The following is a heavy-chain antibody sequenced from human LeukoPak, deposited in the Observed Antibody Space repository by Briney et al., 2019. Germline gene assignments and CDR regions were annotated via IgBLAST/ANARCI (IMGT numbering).Heavy chain of an antibody. CDR1: GGSVSSGSYY. CDR2: ISYSGST. V-gene: IGHV4-61*01. D-gene: IGHD4-23*01. Sequence: ASETLSLTCTVSGGSVSSGSYYWSWIRQPPGKGLEWIGYISYSGSTNYNPSLKSRVTISEDTSKNQFSLKLSSVTAADTAVYYCAREYGGNSGLYYFDYWGQGTLVTVSS. J-gene: IGHJ4*02. CDR3: AREYGGNSGLYYFDY.